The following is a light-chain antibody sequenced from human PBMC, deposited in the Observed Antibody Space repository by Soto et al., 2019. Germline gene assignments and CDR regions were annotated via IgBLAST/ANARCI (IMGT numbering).Light chain of an antibody. CDR1: QDIGSW. CDR2: AAS. V-gene: IGKV1-12*01. CDR3: QQGNSFRA. J-gene: IGKJ4*01. Sequence: DIQMTQSPSFVSASVGDRVTITCLASQDIGSWLAWYQQKPGKAPKLLIYAASTLQSGVPLRFSGSGSGTDFSLTISSLQPEDFATYYCQQGNSFRAFGGGTKVEIK.